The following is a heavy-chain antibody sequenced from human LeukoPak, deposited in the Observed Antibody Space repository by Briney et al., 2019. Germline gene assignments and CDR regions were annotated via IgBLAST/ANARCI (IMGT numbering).Heavy chain of an antibody. Sequence: GGSLRLSCAASGFSFSSYWMSWVRQSPGKGLEWVANIKQDGSEKYDVDSVKGRFTISRDNAKNSLCLQMNSLRAEDTAVYYCARVITFGGVIGSRFDYWGQGTLVTVSS. CDR1: GFSFSSYW. V-gene: IGHV3-7*01. J-gene: IGHJ4*02. CDR3: ARVITFGGVIGSRFDY. CDR2: IKQDGSEK. D-gene: IGHD3-16*02.